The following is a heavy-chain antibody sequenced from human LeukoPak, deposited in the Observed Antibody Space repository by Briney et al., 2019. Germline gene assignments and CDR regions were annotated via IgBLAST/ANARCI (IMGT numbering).Heavy chain of an antibody. CDR1: GFTFSSYA. Sequence: GGSLRLSCAASGFTFSSYAMSWVRQAPGKGLEWVSAISGSGGSTHYADSVKGRFTISRDNSKNTLYLQMNSLRAEDTAVYYCAKGRSKYCGGDCYDWFDPWGQGTLVTVSS. CDR2: ISGSGGST. D-gene: IGHD2-21*02. J-gene: IGHJ5*02. CDR3: AKGRSKYCGGDCYDWFDP. V-gene: IGHV3-23*01.